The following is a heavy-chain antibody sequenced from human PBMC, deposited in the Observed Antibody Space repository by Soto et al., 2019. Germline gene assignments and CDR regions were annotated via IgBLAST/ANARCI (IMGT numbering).Heavy chain of an antibody. V-gene: IGHV1-18*01. Sequence: GASVKVSCKASGYTFTSYGISWVRQAPGQGLKWMGWISAYNGNTNYAQKLQGRVTMTTDTSTSTAYMELRSLRSDDTAVYYCARGGRYSYGYDDHYYFDYWGQGTLVTVSS. CDR3: ARGGRYSYGYDDHYYFDY. J-gene: IGHJ4*02. CDR1: GYTFTSYG. D-gene: IGHD5-18*01. CDR2: ISAYNGNT.